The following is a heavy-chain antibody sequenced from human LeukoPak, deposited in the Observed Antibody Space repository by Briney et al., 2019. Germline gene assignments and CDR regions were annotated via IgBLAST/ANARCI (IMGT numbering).Heavy chain of an antibody. CDR2: IHHTRST. J-gene: IGHJ5*02. Sequence: PSETLSLTCAVSGYSITSGYYWGWIRQPPGKGLEWIGSIHHTRSTYSNPSPKSRVTILVDTSKNQFSLRLKSVTAADTAMYYCARVLTTWWFDPWGQGTLVTVSS. V-gene: IGHV4-38-2*01. CDR3: ARVLTTWWFDP. D-gene: IGHD4/OR15-4a*01. CDR1: GYSITSGYY.